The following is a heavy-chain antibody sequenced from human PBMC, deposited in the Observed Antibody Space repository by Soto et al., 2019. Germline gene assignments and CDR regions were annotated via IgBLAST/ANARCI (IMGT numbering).Heavy chain of an antibody. D-gene: IGHD2-15*01. V-gene: IGHV3-9*01. CDR1: GFTFDDYA. CDR3: AREGWPLLQTGMDV. J-gene: IGHJ6*02. CDR2: ISWNSGSI. Sequence: GGSLRLSCAASGFTFDDYAMHWIRQAPGKGLEWVSGISWNSGSIGYADSVKGRFTISRDNAKNSLYLQMNSLRAEDTALYYCAREGWPLLQTGMDVWGQGTTVTVSS.